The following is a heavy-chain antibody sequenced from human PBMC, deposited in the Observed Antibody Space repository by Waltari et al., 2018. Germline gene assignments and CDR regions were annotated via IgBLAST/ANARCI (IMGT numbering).Heavy chain of an antibody. J-gene: IGHJ4*02. Sequence: EVQLVQSGAEVKKPGESLKISCKGSGYSFTSYWIGWVRQMPGKGLEWMGIIYPGDPDTRYSPSFQGHVTISADKSISTAYLQWSSLKASDTAMYYCARHGRRFGGEVERGGDYWGQGTLVTVSS. D-gene: IGHD3-10*01. CDR3: ARHGRRFGGEVERGGDY. CDR1: GYSFTSYW. CDR2: IYPGDPDT. V-gene: IGHV5-51*01.